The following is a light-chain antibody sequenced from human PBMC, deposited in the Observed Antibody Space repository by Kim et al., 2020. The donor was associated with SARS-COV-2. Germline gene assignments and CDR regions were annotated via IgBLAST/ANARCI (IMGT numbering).Light chain of an antibody. V-gene: IGKV3D-15*01. CDR3: QQSNDWPPLT. J-gene: IGKJ1*01. Sequence: SPGERATLSGRASQSVSSYLAWYRQTPGQAPRLLIYDASNRATGVPARFIGSGSETDFTLTISSLQSEDFAVYYCQQSNDWPPLTFGQGTKVDIK. CDR2: DAS. CDR1: QSVSSY.